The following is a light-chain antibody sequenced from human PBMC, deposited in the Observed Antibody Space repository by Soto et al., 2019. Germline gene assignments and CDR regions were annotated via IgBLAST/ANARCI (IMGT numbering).Light chain of an antibody. CDR1: QRISNY. V-gene: IGKV3-11*01. Sequence: ESFFTHSPCTLSLSPWEISTVSCRADQRISNYLAWYQQRPGQAARLLIYDASRRATGIPARFSGSGSGTDFTLTISSLEPEDFAVYYCHQRYDWPITFGQGTRLEI. CDR2: DAS. CDR3: HQRYDWPIT. J-gene: IGKJ5*01.